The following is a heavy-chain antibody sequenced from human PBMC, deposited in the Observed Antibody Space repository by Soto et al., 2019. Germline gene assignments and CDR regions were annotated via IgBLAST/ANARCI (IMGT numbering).Heavy chain of an antibody. J-gene: IGHJ3*02. CDR2: INPNSGGP. CDR3: ARARIPDAFDI. V-gene: IGHV1-2*02. Sequence: QVHLVQSGAEVKKPGASVKVSCKASRDTFTGYYMHWVRQAPGQGLEWMGWINPNSGGPNYEQKFQGRVTMTRDTSISTVYMELSRLRSDDTAVYYCARARIPDAFDIWGQGTMVTVSS. CDR1: RDTFTGYY.